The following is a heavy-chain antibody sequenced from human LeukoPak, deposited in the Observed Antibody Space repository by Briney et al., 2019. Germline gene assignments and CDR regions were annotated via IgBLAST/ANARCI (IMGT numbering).Heavy chain of an antibody. CDR2: IYYSGST. CDR1: GGSISSYY. D-gene: IGHD3-16*01. V-gene: IGHV4-59*01. CDR3: ARDLGPHNWFDP. J-gene: IGHJ5*02. Sequence: SETLSLTCTVSGGSISSYYWSWIRQPPGKGLEWIGYIYYSGSTNYNPSLKSRVTISVDTSKNQFSLKLSSVTAADTAVYYCARDLGPHNWFDPWGQGTLVTVSS.